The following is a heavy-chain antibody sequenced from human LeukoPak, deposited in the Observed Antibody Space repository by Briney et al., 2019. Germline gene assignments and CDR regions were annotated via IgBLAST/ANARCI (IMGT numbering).Heavy chain of an antibody. CDR2: ISDSGAAT. Sequence: PGGSLRLSCAASGFTFSSYSMNWVRQAPGKGLEWVSSISDSGAATYYADSVKGRFTISRDNSKNTLYLQLNSLGAEDTAVYYCAKIAPWGAVTTTDGFDYWGQGTLVTVSS. CDR3: AKIAPWGAVTTTDGFDY. V-gene: IGHV3-23*01. CDR1: GFTFSSYS. D-gene: IGHD4-17*01. J-gene: IGHJ4*02.